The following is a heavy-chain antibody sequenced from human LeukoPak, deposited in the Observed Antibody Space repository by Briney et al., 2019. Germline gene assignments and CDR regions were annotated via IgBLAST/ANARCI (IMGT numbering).Heavy chain of an antibody. Sequence: ASVKVSCKASGGTFSSYAISWVRQAPGQGLEWMGRIIPILGIANYAQKFQGRVTITADKSTSTAYMELSSLRSEDTAVYYCARDRNTMIVVPNYWGQGTLVTVSS. J-gene: IGHJ4*02. CDR2: IIPILGIA. V-gene: IGHV1-69*04. CDR1: GGTFSSYA. CDR3: ARDRNTMIVVPNY. D-gene: IGHD3-22*01.